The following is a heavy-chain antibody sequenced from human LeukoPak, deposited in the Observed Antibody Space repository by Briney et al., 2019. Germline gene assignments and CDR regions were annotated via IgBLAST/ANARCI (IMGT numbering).Heavy chain of an antibody. D-gene: IGHD3-10*01. CDR3: ARSARRITMVRGVIPFDY. Sequence: SETLSLTCTVSGGSISSSSYYWGWIRQPPGKGLEWIGSIYYSGSTYYNPSLKSRVTISVDTSKNQFSLKLSSVTAADTAVYYCARSARRITMVRGVIPFDYWGQGTLVTVSS. CDR1: GGSISSSSYY. CDR2: IYYSGST. J-gene: IGHJ4*02. V-gene: IGHV4-39*07.